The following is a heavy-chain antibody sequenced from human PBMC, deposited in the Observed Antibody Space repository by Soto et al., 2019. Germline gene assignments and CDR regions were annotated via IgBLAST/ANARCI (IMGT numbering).Heavy chain of an antibody. Sequence: TLSLTCASTGDSVTSNSAAWNWIRQSPSRGLEWLGRTYYRSKWYNDYAVSVKSRITINPDTSKNQYSLQLNSVTPEDTAVYYCARDRPPSVSYSSSSAFDYWGQGTLVTVSS. D-gene: IGHD6-6*01. CDR3: ARDRPPSVSYSSSSAFDY. CDR2: TYYRSKWYN. V-gene: IGHV6-1*01. CDR1: GDSVTSNSAA. J-gene: IGHJ4*02.